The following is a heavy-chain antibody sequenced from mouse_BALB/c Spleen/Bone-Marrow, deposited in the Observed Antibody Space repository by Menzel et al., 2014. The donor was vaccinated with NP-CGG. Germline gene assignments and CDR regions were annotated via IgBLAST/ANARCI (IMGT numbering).Heavy chain of an antibody. CDR3: ARYGNGLMDY. Sequence: EVQLQQSGAELVKPGASVKLSCTASGFNIKDTYMHWVKQRPEQGLEWIGRIDTANGNTKYDPKFQGKATITADTSSDTAYLQLSSLTSEDTAVYYCARYGNGLMDYWGQGTSVTVSS. J-gene: IGHJ4*01. CDR1: GFNIKDTY. CDR2: IDTANGNT. D-gene: IGHD2-1*01. V-gene: IGHV14-3*02.